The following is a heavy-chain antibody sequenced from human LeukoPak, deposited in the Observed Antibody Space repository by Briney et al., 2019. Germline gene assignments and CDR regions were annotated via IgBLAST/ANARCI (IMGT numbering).Heavy chain of an antibody. Sequence: PSETLSLTCSVSGGSISSRSYYWGWIRQPPGKGLEWIGYIYYSGSTYYNPSLKSRVTISVDTSKNQFSLKLSSVTAADTAVYYCARGRDTAMVNDAFDIWGQGTMVTVSS. CDR1: GGSISSRSYY. CDR3: ARGRDTAMVNDAFDI. CDR2: IYYSGST. J-gene: IGHJ3*02. V-gene: IGHV4-31*03. D-gene: IGHD5-18*01.